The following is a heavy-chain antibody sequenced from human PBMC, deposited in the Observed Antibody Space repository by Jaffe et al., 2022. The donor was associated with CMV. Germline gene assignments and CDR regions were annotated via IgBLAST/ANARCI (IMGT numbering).Heavy chain of an antibody. V-gene: IGHV3-15*01. CDR2: IQSKLDGGTT. D-gene: IGHD3-3*01. CDR3: TTVFWQKKTGMIDY. J-gene: IGHJ4*02. CDR1: GFTFTYAW. Sequence: EVQLVESGGGLVKPGGSLRLSCAASGFTFTYAWMTWVRQAPGKGLECVGRIQSKLDGGTTDYAAPLKGRFTISRDDSKNTLYLQMNSLKTEDTAVYYCTTVFWQKKTGMIDYWGQGTLVTVSS.